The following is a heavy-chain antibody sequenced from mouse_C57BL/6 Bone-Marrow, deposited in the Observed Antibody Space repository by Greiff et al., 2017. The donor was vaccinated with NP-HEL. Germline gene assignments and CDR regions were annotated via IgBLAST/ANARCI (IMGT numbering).Heavy chain of an antibody. CDR2: IDPSASYT. D-gene: IGHD1-1*01. J-gene: IGHJ4*01. CDR1: GYTFTSYW. V-gene: IGHV1-69*01. CDR3: ARDYGSGVDY. Sequence: QVQLKQPGAELVMPGASVKLSCKASGYTFTSYWMHWVKQRPGQGLEWIGEIDPSASYTNYNQKFKGKSTLTVDKSSSTAYMQLSSLTSEDSAVYYCARDYGSGVDYWGQGTSVTVSS.